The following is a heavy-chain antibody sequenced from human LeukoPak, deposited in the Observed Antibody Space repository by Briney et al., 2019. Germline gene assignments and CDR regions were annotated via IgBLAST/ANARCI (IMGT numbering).Heavy chain of an antibody. V-gene: IGHV3-30-3*01. Sequence: GGSLRLSCAASGFTFSSYAMHWVRQAPGKGLEWVAVISYDGSNKYYADSVKGRFTISRDNSKNTLYLQMNSLRAEDTAVYYCARVGGRHYYGMDVWGQGTTVTVSS. J-gene: IGHJ6*02. CDR1: GFTFSSYA. CDR2: ISYDGSNK. D-gene: IGHD1-26*01. CDR3: ARVGGRHYYGMDV.